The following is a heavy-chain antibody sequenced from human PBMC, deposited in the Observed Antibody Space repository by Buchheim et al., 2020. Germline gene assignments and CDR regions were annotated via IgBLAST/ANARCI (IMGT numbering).Heavy chain of an antibody. J-gene: IGHJ2*01. D-gene: IGHD3-3*01. Sequence: QVQLQQWGAGLLKPSETLSLTCTVSGGSISSSSYYWGWIRQPPGKGLEWIGSIYYSGSTYYNPSLKSRVTISVDTSKNQFSLKLSSVTAADTAVYYCARPGEYYDFWSGYYSYWYFDLWGRGTL. V-gene: IGHV4-39*01. CDR3: ARPGEYYDFWSGYYSYWYFDL. CDR1: GGSISSSSYY. CDR2: IYYSGST.